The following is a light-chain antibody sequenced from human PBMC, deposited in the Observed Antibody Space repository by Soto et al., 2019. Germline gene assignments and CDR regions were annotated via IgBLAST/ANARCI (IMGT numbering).Light chain of an antibody. CDR1: QSISSY. Sequence: DIQMTQSPSSLSASVGERVTITCRASQSISSYLNWYQQKPGKAPKLLISAASSLQSGVPSRFSGSGSGTDFTLTISSLQPEDFATYYCQQSYSTPRTFGQGTKVEIK. J-gene: IGKJ1*01. CDR3: QQSYSTPRT. V-gene: IGKV1-39*01. CDR2: AAS.